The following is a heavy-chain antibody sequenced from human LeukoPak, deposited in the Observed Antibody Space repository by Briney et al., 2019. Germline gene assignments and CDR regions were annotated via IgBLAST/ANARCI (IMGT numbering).Heavy chain of an antibody. Sequence: GRSLRLSCAASGFTFSSYGMHWVRQAPGKGLEWVAVIWYDGSNKYYADSVKGRFTISRDNSKNTLYLQMISLRAEDTAVYYCARDGVAAAGGLVYWGQGALVTDSS. V-gene: IGHV3-33*01. J-gene: IGHJ4*02. D-gene: IGHD6-13*01. CDR2: IWYDGSNK. CDR3: ARDGVAAAGGLVY. CDR1: GFTFSSYG.